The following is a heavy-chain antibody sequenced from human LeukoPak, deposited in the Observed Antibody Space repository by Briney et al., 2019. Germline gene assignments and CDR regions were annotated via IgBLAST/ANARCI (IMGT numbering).Heavy chain of an antibody. V-gene: IGHV4-39*01. Sequence: SETLSLTCTVSGGSISSSSYYWGWIRQPPGKGLEWIGSIYYSGSTYYNPSLKSRVTISVDTSKNQFSLKLSSVTAADTAVYYCARTTDYHGGNSKHEVDYWGQGTLVTVSS. CDR3: ARTTDYHGGNSKHEVDY. CDR2: IYYSGST. CDR1: GGSISSSSYY. J-gene: IGHJ4*02. D-gene: IGHD4-23*01.